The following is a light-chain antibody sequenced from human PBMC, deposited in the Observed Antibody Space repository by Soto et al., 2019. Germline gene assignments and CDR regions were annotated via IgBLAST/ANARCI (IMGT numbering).Light chain of an antibody. CDR2: ELR. J-gene: IGLJ3*02. CDR1: MRDVGAYNL. V-gene: IGLV2-14*01. Sequence: QSALTQPASVSGSAGQSITISCSGTMRDVGAYNLVSWYQQHPGTAPKLIIYELRNRPSGIASRFSGSRSGNTASLTISGLQPEDEGDYYCSAYSASSTLVFGGGTKLTVL. CDR3: SAYSASSTLV.